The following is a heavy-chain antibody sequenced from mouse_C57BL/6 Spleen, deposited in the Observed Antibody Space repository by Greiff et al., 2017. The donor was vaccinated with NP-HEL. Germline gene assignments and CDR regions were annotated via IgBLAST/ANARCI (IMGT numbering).Heavy chain of an antibody. V-gene: IGHV1-26*01. D-gene: IGHD2-3*01. Sequence: EVQLQQSGPELVKPGASVKISCKASGYTFTDYYMNWVKQSHGKSLEWIGDINPNNGGTSYNQKFKGKATLTVDKSSSTAYMELRSLTSEDSAVYYLSRYAGYYALDAMDYWGQGTSVTVSS. J-gene: IGHJ4*01. CDR2: INPNNGGT. CDR3: SRYAGYYALDAMDY. CDR1: GYTFTDYY.